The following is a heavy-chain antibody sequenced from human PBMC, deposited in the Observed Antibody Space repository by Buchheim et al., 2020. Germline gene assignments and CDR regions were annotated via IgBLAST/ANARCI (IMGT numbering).Heavy chain of an antibody. CDR3: ARDYMITHHYYGMDV. J-gene: IGHJ6*02. CDR1: GFTLSTYN. V-gene: IGHV3-21*01. CDR2: ISSTFSSI. D-gene: IGHD3-16*01. Sequence: EVQVVESGGGLVKPGGSLRLSCAASGFTLSTYNMNWVRQAPGKGLEWVSSISSTFSSIYYADSVKGRFTISRDNAKKSLYLQMNSLRAEDTAVYYCARDYMITHHYYGMDVWGQGTT.